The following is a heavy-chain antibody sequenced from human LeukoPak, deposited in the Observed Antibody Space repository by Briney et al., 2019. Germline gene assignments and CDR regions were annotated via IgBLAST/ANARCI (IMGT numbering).Heavy chain of an antibody. V-gene: IGHV4-34*01. CDR3: VRHVARAFDI. J-gene: IGHJ3*02. CDR2: INHSGST. Sequence: SETLSLTCAVYGGSFTNYYWSWIRQPPGKGLEWIGEINHSGSTKYNPSLKSRVTISIDTSKNQLSLKLSSVTAADTAVYSCVRHVARAFDIWGQWTKVTVSS. CDR1: GGSFTNYY.